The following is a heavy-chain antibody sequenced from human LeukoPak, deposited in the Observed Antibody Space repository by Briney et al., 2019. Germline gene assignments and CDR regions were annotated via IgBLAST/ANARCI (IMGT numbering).Heavy chain of an antibody. CDR2: ISPDDSDI. V-gene: IGHV5-51*01. CDR3: ARHEGSGSYYSY. J-gene: IGHJ4*02. Sequence: GESLKISCKGSGYSFTTCWTAWVRQMPGRGLEWMGIISPDDSDIRYSPSFQGHVTISADKSISTAYLQWSSLQASDTAMYYCARHEGSGSYYSYWGQGTLVTVSS. CDR1: GYSFTTCW. D-gene: IGHD1-26*01.